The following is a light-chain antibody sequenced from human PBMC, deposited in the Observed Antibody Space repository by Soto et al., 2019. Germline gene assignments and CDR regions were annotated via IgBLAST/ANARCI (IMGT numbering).Light chain of an antibody. V-gene: IGKV3-15*01. CDR3: QQYNKWPLT. CDR2: GAS. CDR1: QSVSSN. J-gene: IGKJ1*01. Sequence: EIVMTQSPATLSVSPGERAPLSCRASQSVSSNLAWYQQKPGQAPRLLIYGASTRATGIPATFSGSGSGTEFTLTISSLQSEDFVIYYCQQYNKWPLTFGQGTKGDI.